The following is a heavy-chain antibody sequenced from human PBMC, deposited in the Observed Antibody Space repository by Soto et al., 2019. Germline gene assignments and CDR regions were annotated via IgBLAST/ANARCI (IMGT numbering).Heavy chain of an antibody. CDR3: ASPPYYYDSSGYRAESGDDFDI. CDR2: IIPIFGTA. V-gene: IGHV1-69*01. CDR1: GGTFSSYA. D-gene: IGHD3-22*01. J-gene: IGHJ3*02. Sequence: QVQLVQSGAEVKKPGSSVKVSCKASGGTFSSYAISWVRQAPGQGLEWMGGIIPIFGTANYAQKFQGSVTITADESTSTAYMELSSLRSEDTAVYYCASPPYYYDSSGYRAESGDDFDIWGQGTMDTVSS.